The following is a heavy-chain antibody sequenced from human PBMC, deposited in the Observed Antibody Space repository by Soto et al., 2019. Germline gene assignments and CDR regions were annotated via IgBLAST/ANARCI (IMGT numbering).Heavy chain of an antibody. Sequence: EVQLLESGGGLLQPGGSLRLSCAASGFTFSSYARSWVRQAPGKGLEWVSAISGSGGSTYYADSVKGRFTISRDNSKNTLYLQMNSLRAEDTAVYYCAKDSSPYRSGSSHLGWFDPWGQGTLVTVSS. CDR2: ISGSGGST. D-gene: IGHD3-10*01. V-gene: IGHV3-23*01. CDR3: AKDSSPYRSGSSHLGWFDP. CDR1: GFTFSSYA. J-gene: IGHJ5*02.